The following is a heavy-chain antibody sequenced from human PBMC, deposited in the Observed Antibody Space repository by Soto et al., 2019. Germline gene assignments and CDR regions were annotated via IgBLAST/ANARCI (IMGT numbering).Heavy chain of an antibody. D-gene: IGHD5-12*01. V-gene: IGHV4-59*01. CDR1: GGSISSYY. Sequence: SETLSLTCTVSGGSISSYYWSWIRQPPGKGLEWIGYIYYSGSTNYNPSLKSRVTISIDTSKNQFSLKLSSVTAADTAVYYCAVNRDGYNLYYFDYWGQGTLVTVSS. CDR3: AVNRDGYNLYYFDY. J-gene: IGHJ4*02. CDR2: IYYSGST.